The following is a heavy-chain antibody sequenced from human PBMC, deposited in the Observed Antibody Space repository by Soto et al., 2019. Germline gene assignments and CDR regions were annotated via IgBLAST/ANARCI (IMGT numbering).Heavy chain of an antibody. J-gene: IGHJ2*01. CDR2: INSDGSST. CDR3: ARGGSLNWYFDL. CDR1: GFTFSSYW. D-gene: IGHD1-26*01. Sequence: EVQLVESGGGLVQPGGSLRLSCAASGFTFSSYWMHWVRQAPGKGLVWVSRINSDGSSTSYANSVKGRCTTSRDNAKNTLYLQMNSLRAEDTAVYYCARGGSLNWYFDLWGRGTLVTVSS. V-gene: IGHV3-74*01.